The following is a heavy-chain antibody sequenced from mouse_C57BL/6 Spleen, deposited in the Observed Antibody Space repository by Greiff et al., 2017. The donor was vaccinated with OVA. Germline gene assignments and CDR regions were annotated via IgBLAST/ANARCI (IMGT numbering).Heavy chain of an antibody. D-gene: IGHD1-1*01. CDR1: GYTFTSYW. CDR2: INPSNGGT. V-gene: IGHV1-53*01. J-gene: IGHJ1*03. CDR3: ARRLRISGSSYAPWYFDV. Sequence: QVQLQQSGTELVKPGASVKLSCKASGYTFTSYWMHWVKQRPGQGLEWIGNINPSNGGTNYNEKFKSKATLTVDKSSSTAYMQLSSLTSEDSAVYYCARRLRISGSSYAPWYFDVWGTGTTVTVSS.